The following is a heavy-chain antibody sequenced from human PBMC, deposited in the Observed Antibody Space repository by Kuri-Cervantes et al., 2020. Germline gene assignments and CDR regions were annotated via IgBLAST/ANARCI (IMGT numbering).Heavy chain of an antibody. CDR3: AKEPSYSSSSFRWFDP. V-gene: IGHV3-33*06. Sequence: GGSLRLSCAASGFTFSSYGMHWVRQAPGKGLEWVAVIWYDGSNKYYADSVKGRFTISRDNSKNTLYLQMNSLRAEDTAVYYCAKEPSYSSSSFRWFDPWGQGTLVTVS. J-gene: IGHJ5*02. CDR2: IWYDGSNK. CDR1: GFTFSSYG. D-gene: IGHD6-6*01.